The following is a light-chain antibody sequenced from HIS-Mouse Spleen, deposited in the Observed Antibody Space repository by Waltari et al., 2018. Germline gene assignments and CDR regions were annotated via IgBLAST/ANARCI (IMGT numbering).Light chain of an antibody. CDR2: EVS. V-gene: IGLV2-8*01. CDR1: STDGGGYNY. CDR3: SSYAGSNNYV. J-gene: IGLJ1*01. Sequence: QSALTQPPSASGSPGQSVTIPCPGTSTDGGGYNYVSWYQQHPGKAPKPMIYEVSKRPSGVPDRFSGSKSGNTASLTVSGLQAEDEADYYCSSYAGSNNYVFGTGTKVTVL.